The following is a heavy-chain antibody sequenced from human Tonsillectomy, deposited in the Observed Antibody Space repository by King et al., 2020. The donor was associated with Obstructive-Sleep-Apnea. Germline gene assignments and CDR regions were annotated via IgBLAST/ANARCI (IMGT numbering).Heavy chain of an antibody. CDR3: ASSAGFYDILTGHYFDY. CDR2: ISSSSSYK. J-gene: IGHJ4*02. Sequence: VQLVESGGGLVKPGGSLRLSCAASGFTFSSYSMNWVRQAPGKGLEWVSSISSSSSYKYYADSVKGLFTISRDNAQHSLSLQMNSLRAEDTAVYYCASSAGFYDILTGHYFDYWGQGTLVTVSS. V-gene: IGHV3-21*01. CDR1: GFTFSSYS. D-gene: IGHD3-9*01.